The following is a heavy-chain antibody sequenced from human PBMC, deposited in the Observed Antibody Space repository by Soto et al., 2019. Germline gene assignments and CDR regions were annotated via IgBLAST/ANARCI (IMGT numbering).Heavy chain of an antibody. V-gene: IGHV1-69*13. Sequence: ASVEVSCKASGGTFSSYAISWVRQAPGQGLEWMGGIIPIFGTANYAQKFQGRVTITADESTSTAYMELSSLRSEDTAVYYWARGRPEGCYDYDDWGEVNLFT. CDR2: IIPIFGTA. CDR3: ARGRPEGCYDYDD. D-gene: IGHD3-3*01. CDR1: GGTFSSYA. J-gene: IGHJ4*02.